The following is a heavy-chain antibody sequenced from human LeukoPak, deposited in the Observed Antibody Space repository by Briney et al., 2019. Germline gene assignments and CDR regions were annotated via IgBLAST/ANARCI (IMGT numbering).Heavy chain of an antibody. J-gene: IGHJ6*03. V-gene: IGHV3-7*01. CDR3: ARRKQQLARAYHYYYMDV. D-gene: IGHD6-13*01. CDR1: GFTFSSYW. CDR2: IKQDGSEN. Sequence: PGGSLRLSCAASGFTFSSYWMSWVRQAPGKGLKWVANIKQDGSENYYVDSVKGRFTISRDNAKNSLYLQMNSLRAEDTAVYCCARRKQQLARAYHYYYMDVGGKGTTVTVSS.